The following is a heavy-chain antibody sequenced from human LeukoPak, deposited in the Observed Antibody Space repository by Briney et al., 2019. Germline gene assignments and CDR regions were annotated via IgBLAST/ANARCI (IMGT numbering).Heavy chain of an antibody. CDR2: ISSSSSYI. V-gene: IGHV3-21*01. D-gene: IGHD3-22*01. CDR1: GFTFSSYS. Sequence: GGSLRLSCAASGFTFSSYSMNWVCQAPGKGLEWVSSISSSSSYIYYADSVKGRFTISRDNAKNSLYLQMNSLRAEDTAVYYCARDRSPTYYYDSSGQPLYWGQGTLVTVSS. J-gene: IGHJ4*02. CDR3: ARDRSPTYYYDSSGQPLY.